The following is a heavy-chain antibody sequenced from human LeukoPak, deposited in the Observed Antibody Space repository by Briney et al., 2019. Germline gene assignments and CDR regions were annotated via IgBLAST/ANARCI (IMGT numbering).Heavy chain of an antibody. D-gene: IGHD3-22*01. V-gene: IGHV4-39*01. CDR1: GGSISSSSYY. CDR2: IYYSGST. J-gene: IGHJ4*02. CDR3: ARIDYYDSSGYSQGDY. Sequence: SETLSLACTVSGGSISSSSYYWGWIRQPPGKGLEWIGSIYYSGSTYYNPSLRSRVTISVDTSKNQFSLKLSSVTAAVMAVYYCARIDYYDSSGYSQGDYWGQGTLVTVSS.